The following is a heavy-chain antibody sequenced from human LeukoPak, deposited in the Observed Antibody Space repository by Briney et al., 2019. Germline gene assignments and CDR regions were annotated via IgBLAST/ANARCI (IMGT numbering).Heavy chain of an antibody. Sequence: ASVKVSCKASGGTFSSYAISWVRQAPGQGLEWMGGIIPIFGTANYAQKFQGRVTITADESTSTAYMELSSLRSEDTAVYYCARDGSSYYGSGSYYYYYYMDVWGKGTTVTISS. CDR3: ARDGSSYYGSGSYYYYYYMDV. D-gene: IGHD3-10*01. CDR1: GGTFSSYA. CDR2: IIPIFGTA. V-gene: IGHV1-69*13. J-gene: IGHJ6*03.